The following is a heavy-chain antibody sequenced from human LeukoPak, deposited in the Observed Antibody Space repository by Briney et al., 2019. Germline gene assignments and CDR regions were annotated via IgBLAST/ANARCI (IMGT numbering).Heavy chain of an antibody. V-gene: IGHV3-53*01. J-gene: IGHJ1*01. CDR2: ICSDGNT. CDR3: VREREGSNSEH. CDR1: GFTVSTNR. Sequence: PGGSLRLSCAASGFTVSTNRLSWVRQAPGMGLEWVSTICSDGNTYYPDSVKGRFTISRDGSKNTLYLQLNSLRTEDTAIYYCVREREGSNSEHWGQGTLVTVSS. D-gene: IGHD1-26*01.